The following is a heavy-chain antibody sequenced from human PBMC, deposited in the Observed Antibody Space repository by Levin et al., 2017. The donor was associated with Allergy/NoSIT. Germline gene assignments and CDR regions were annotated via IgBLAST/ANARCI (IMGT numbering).Heavy chain of an antibody. D-gene: IGHD2-15*01. CDR1: GFTFSSYW. CDR2: IDADGSST. V-gene: IGHV3-74*01. Sequence: GESLKISCAASGFTFSSYWMHWVRQVSGKGLVWVSRIDADGSSTTYANSVKGRFTISRDNAKNTLYLQMYSLRAEDTALYYCARGYCSGASCYFGGAFDIWGQGTMVTVSS. CDR3: ARGYCSGASCYFGGAFDI. J-gene: IGHJ3*02.